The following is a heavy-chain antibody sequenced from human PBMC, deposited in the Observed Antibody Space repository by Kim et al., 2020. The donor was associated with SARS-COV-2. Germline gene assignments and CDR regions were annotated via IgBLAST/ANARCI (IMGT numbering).Heavy chain of an antibody. J-gene: IGHJ4*02. CDR1: GFTFSNAW. V-gene: IGHV3-15*01. D-gene: IGHD6-13*01. Sequence: GGSLRLSCAASGFTFSNAWMNWVRQAPGKGLEWVGLIKTKTDGGTINYAAHVKGRFTISRDDSKNTVYLQMNSLKTEDTAVYYCTTDAGAAGWGYWGQGTLVTVSS. CDR2: IKTKTDGGTI. CDR3: TTDAGAAGWGY.